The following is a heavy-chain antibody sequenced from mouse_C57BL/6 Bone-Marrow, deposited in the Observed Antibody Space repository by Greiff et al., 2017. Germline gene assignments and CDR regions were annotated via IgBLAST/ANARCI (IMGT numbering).Heavy chain of an antibody. D-gene: IGHD4-1*01. J-gene: IGHJ2*01. CDR2: IDPETGGT. V-gene: IGHV1-15*01. CDR1: GYTFTDYE. Sequence: VKLQESGAELVRPGASVTLSCKASGYTFTDYEMHWVKQTPVHGLEWIGAIDPETGGTAYNQKFKGKAILTADKSSSTAYMELRSLTSEDSAVYYCTPKLGRRGDWGLGTTLTVSS. CDR3: TPKLGRRGD.